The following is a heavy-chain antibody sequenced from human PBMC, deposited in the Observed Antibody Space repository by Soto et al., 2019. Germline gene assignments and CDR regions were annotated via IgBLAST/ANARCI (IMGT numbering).Heavy chain of an antibody. Sequence: SVKVSCKASGGTFSSYAISWVRQAPGQGLEWMGGIIPIFGTANYAQKFQGRVTITADESTSTAYMELSSLRSEDTAVYYCASPGENYDFWSGYRFDYRGQGTLVTVSS. V-gene: IGHV1-69*13. J-gene: IGHJ4*02. CDR2: IIPIFGTA. D-gene: IGHD3-3*01. CDR1: GGTFSSYA. CDR3: ASPGENYDFWSGYRFDY.